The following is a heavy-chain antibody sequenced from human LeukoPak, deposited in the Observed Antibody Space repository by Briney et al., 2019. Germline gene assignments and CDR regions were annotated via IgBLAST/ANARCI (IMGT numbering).Heavy chain of an antibody. J-gene: IGHJ4*02. V-gene: IGHV1-46*01. Sequence: ASVKVSCKASGYTFTSYYMHWVRQAPGQGLEWMGIINPSGGSTSYAQKFQGRVTMTRDMSTSTVYMELSSLRSEDTAVYYCARVPGPGSGTYYTFDSWGQGTLVTVSS. D-gene: IGHD3-10*01. CDR2: INPSGGST. CDR1: GYTFTSYY. CDR3: ARVPGPGSGTYYTFDS.